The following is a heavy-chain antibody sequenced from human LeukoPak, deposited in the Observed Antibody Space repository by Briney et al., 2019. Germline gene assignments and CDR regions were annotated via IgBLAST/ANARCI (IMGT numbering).Heavy chain of an antibody. CDR1: GFTFSSYV. CDR2: ISGSGGST. CDR3: AKSSDRPDYDILTGLDY. V-gene: IGHV3-23*01. J-gene: IGHJ4*02. Sequence: GGSLRLSCAASGFTFSSYVMSWVRQAPGKGLEWVSAISGSGGSTYFADSVRGRFTISRDNSKNTLYLQMNSLRAEDTAVYYCAKSSDRPDYDILTGLDYWGQGTLVTVSS. D-gene: IGHD3-9*01.